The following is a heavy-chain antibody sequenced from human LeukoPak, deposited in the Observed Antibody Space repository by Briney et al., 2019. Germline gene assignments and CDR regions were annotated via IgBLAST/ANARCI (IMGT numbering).Heavy chain of an antibody. CDR3: ARRSVAAAGTGKVDY. CDR1: GGSISSSSYY. Sequence: SETLSLTCTVSGGSISSSSYYWGWIRQPPGKGLEWIGSIYYSGSTYYNPSLKSRVTMSVDTSKNQFSLKLSSVTAADTAVYYCARRSVAAAGTGKVDYWGQGTLVTVSS. CDR2: IYYSGST. V-gene: IGHV4-39*07. D-gene: IGHD6-13*01. J-gene: IGHJ4*02.